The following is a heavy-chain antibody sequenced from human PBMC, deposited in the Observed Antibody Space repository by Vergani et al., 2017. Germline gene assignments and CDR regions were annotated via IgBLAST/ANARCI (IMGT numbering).Heavy chain of an antibody. V-gene: IGHV4-31*03. J-gene: IGHJ4*02. CDR3: ARDQSPIAAAGTTGDFDY. Sequence: QVQLQESGPGLVKPSQTLSLTCTVSGGSISSGGYYWSWIRQHPGKGLEWIGYIYYSGSTYYNPSLQSRVTISVDTSKNQFSLKLSSVTAADTAVYYCARDQSPIAAAGTTGDFDYWGQGTLVTVSS. CDR1: GGSISSGGYY. CDR2: IYYSGST. D-gene: IGHD6-13*01.